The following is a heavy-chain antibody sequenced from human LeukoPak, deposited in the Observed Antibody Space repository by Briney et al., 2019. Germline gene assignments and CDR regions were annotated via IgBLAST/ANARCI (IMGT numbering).Heavy chain of an antibody. Sequence: GASVKVSCKASGGTFSSYAITWVRQAPGQGLQWMGGIIPMFGAVNYAQKFQGRVTITADKSTGTAYMELSSLRSEDTAMYYCVRDYDISGPQKNFFDYWGQGTLVTVSS. D-gene: IGHD3-22*01. CDR1: GGTFSSYA. CDR3: VRDYDISGPQKNFFDY. CDR2: IIPMFGAV. V-gene: IGHV1-69*06. J-gene: IGHJ4*02.